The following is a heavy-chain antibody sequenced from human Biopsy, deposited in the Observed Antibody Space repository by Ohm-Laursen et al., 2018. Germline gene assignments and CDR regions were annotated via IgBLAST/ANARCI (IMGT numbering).Heavy chain of an antibody. Sequence: LSCAASGFTFSHAWMSWVRQPPGKGLEWIGHISYTGYTSYNASLKSRVTISVDTSRNHFSLRLSSLTAADTAVYYCARGSNDFGGLYFPRWGQGTLLTVSS. D-gene: IGHD4-23*01. CDR1: GFTFSHAW. V-gene: IGHV4-59*01. J-gene: IGHJ4*02. CDR3: ARGSNDFGGLYFPR. CDR2: ISYTGYT.